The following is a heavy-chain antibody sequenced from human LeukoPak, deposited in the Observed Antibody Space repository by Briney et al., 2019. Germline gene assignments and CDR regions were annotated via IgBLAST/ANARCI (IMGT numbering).Heavy chain of an antibody. J-gene: IGHJ6*03. Sequence: PGGSLRLSCAASGFTFSDYYMSWVRQAPGKGLEWISNIIQSGSTLYYADSVKGRFTISRDNANNLLYLQMNSLRVEDTAVYYCARRASKWADFSYHYYMDVWGKGTTVTVSS. V-gene: IGHV3-11*01. D-gene: IGHD1-26*01. CDR2: IIQSGSTL. CDR3: ARRASKWADFSYHYYMDV. CDR1: GFTFSDYY.